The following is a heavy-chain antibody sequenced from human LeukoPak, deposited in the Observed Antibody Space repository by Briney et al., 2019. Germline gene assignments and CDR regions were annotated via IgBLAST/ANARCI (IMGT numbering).Heavy chain of an antibody. J-gene: IGHJ4*02. CDR3: ARDSCGSPSCFDY. D-gene: IGHD2-2*01. CDR1: GFTFSSYS. CDR2: ISSSSSTI. Sequence: GGSLRLSCAASGFTFSSYSMNWVRQAPGKGLEWVSYISSSSSTIYYADSVKGRFTISRDNAKNSLYLQMNSLRAEDTAVYYCARDSCGSPSCFDYWGQGTLVTVSS. V-gene: IGHV3-48*01.